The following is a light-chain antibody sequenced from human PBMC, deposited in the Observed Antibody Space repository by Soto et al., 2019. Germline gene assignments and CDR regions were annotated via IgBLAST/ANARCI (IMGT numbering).Light chain of an antibody. V-gene: IGLV7-43*01. J-gene: IGLJ2*01. CDR3: LLYWGGVRV. CDR2: STS. Sequence: QAVVTQEPSLSVSPGGTVTLTCASSTGAVTSTFYPNWFQQKPGQAPRSLIYSTSNRHPWTPARFSGSLLGVRAALTLSSVQPEDEADYYCLLYWGGVRVFGGGTQLTVL. CDR1: TGAVTSTFY.